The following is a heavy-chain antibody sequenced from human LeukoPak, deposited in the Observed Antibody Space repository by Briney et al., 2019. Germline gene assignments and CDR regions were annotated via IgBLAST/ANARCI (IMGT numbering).Heavy chain of an antibody. CDR2: MVDSRTT. D-gene: IGHD3-22*01. Sequence: PSQTLSLTCAVSGGSISSGGYSWSWIRQPPGKDLERIGYMVDSRTTHYNPSLKSRVTIAVDRSKNQFSLKLSSVTAADTAVYYCVRGYYYDSSGYWVRAFDIWGQGTMVTVSS. V-gene: IGHV4-30-2*01. J-gene: IGHJ3*02. CDR1: GGSISSGGYS. CDR3: VRGYYYDSSGYWVRAFDI.